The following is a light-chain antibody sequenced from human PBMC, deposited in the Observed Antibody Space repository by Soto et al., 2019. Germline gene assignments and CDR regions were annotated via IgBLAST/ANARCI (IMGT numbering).Light chain of an antibody. J-gene: IGKJ1*01. CDR3: QHTLKWPPT. V-gene: IGKV3-15*01. CDR1: QSISSSY. CDR2: DTS. Sequence: EIVLTQSPATLSLSPGERATLSCRASQSISSSYLAWYQQKPGQAPRLLIYDTSARAAGIPARFSGSGSATEFTLTISSLQSEDFALYYCQHTLKWPPTFGQGTRWIS.